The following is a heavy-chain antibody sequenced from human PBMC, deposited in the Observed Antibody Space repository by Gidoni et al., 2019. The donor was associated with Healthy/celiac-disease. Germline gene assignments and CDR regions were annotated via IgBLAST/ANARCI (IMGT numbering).Heavy chain of an antibody. D-gene: IGHD6-13*01. V-gene: IGHV3-33*01. CDR2: IWYDGSNK. J-gene: IGHJ6*02. Sequence: QVQLVESGGGVVQPGRSLRLSCAASGFTFSSYGMHWVRQAPGKGLEWVAVIWYDGSNKYYADSVKGRFTISRDNSKNTLYLQMNSLRAEDTAVYYCARDASMYSSSYYYYGMDVWGQGTTVTVSS. CDR3: ARDASMYSSSYYYYGMDV. CDR1: GFTFSSYG.